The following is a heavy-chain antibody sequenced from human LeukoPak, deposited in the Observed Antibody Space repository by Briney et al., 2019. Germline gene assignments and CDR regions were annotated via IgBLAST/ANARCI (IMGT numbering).Heavy chain of an antibody. CDR1: GGSISSSSSY. CDR2: IFYSGST. V-gene: IGHV4-39*07. J-gene: IGHJ5*02. Sequence: PSETLSLTCTVSGGSISSSSSYWGWLRQPPGKGLEWIGSIFYSGSTYYNPSLKSRVTISVDTSKNQFSVKLTSVTAADTAVYFCARNSTSTARKWLFQGWFDPWGQGTLVTVSS. D-gene: IGHD5-12*01. CDR3: ARNSTSTARKWLFQGWFDP.